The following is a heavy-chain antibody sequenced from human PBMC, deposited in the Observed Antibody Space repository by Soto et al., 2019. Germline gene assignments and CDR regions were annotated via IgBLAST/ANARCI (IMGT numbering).Heavy chain of an antibody. D-gene: IGHD6-6*01. V-gene: IGHV1-2*02. CDR1: GFSFTGYY. Sequence: PPASVKVSCKASGFSFTGYYIHWLRQAPGQGLEWMGWINAHSGGTEYAQKFQGRVTLTRDTSIATAYLTLTSLTSDDTALYYCAKDLTRQLAYWLDPWGQGTQVTVSS. CDR2: INAHSGGT. CDR3: AKDLTRQLAYWLDP. J-gene: IGHJ5*02.